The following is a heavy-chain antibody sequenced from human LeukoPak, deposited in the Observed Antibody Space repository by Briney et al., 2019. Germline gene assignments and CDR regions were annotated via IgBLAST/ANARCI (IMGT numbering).Heavy chain of an antibody. V-gene: IGHV4-61*02. D-gene: IGHD2-21*02. CDR3: ARGPYCGGDCYSHEYFQH. CDR1: GGSISSGSYY. CDR2: IYTSGST. J-gene: IGHJ1*01. Sequence: PSQTLSLTCTVSGGSISSGSYYWSWIRQPAGKGLEWIGRIYTSGSTNYNPSLKSRVTISVDTSKNQSSLKLSSVTAADTAVYYCARGPYCGGDCYSHEYFQHWGQGTLVTVSS.